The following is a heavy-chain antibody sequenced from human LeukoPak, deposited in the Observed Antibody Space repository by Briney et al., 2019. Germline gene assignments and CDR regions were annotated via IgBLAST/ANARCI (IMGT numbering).Heavy chain of an antibody. CDR1: EFSVGSNY. D-gene: IGHD3-22*01. V-gene: IGHV3-53*01. J-gene: IGHJ4*02. Sequence: GGSLRLSCAASEFSVGSNYMTWVRQAPGKGLEWVSLIYSGGSTYYADSVKGRFTISRDNSKNTLSLQMNSLRAEDTAIYYCTRSGYRHPYHFDSWGQGTLVTVSS. CDR3: TRSGYRHPYHFDS. CDR2: IYSGGST.